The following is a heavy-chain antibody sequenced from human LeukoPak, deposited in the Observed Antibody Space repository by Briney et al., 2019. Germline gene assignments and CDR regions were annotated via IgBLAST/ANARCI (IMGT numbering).Heavy chain of an antibody. Sequence: GGSLRLSCAASGFTFSSYAMHWVRQAPGKGLEWVAVISYDGSNKYYADSVKGRFTISRDNSKNTLYLQMNSLRAEDTAVYYCARGYCSSTSCPLFDYWGQGTLVTVSS. J-gene: IGHJ4*02. CDR1: GFTFSSYA. V-gene: IGHV3-30-3*01. D-gene: IGHD2-2*01. CDR3: ARGYCSSTSCPLFDY. CDR2: ISYDGSNK.